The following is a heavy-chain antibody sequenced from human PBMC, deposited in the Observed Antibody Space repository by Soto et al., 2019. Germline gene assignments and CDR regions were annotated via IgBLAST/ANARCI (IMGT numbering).Heavy chain of an antibody. V-gene: IGHV3-43*01. CDR2: ISWDGGRT. D-gene: IGHD3-9*01. J-gene: IGHJ4*02. CDR3: ARYSYDVLTGQKRYFDH. Sequence: GGSLRLSCAASGFSFEDYTMHWVRHTPGKGPEWISLISWDGGRTLYSDSVKGRFIISRDNSKNSLYLQMNSLTTEDTALYFCARYSYDVLTGQKRYFDHWGQGTLVTSPQ. CDR1: GFSFEDYT.